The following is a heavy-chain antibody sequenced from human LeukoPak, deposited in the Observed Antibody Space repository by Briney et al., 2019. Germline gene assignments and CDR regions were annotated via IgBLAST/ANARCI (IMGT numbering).Heavy chain of an antibody. CDR2: ISGDGDST. D-gene: IGHD1-26*01. CDR1: GFTLNDYA. CDR3: AKGVRSGTYYNCFDP. J-gene: IGHJ5*02. Sequence: GGSLRLSCVASGFTLNDYALHWVRQAPGKGLEWISLISGDGDSTYYADSVKGRFTISRDNSKNSLYLQMSRLRAEDTAVYYCAKGVRSGTYYNCFDPWGQGTLVTVSS. V-gene: IGHV3-43*02.